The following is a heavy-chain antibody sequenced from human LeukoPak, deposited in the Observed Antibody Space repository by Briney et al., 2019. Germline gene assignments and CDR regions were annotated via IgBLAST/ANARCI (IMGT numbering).Heavy chain of an antibody. J-gene: IGHJ3*02. Sequence: PSETLSLTCSVSGGSIIGHCWSWIRQPPGKGLEWLGYIYHSGSTKYNPSLESRVTISVDTSKNQFSLKVSSVTAADTAMYHCARHISGSVAFDIWGQGTMVTVSS. CDR1: GGSIIGHC. V-gene: IGHV4-59*08. CDR3: ARHISGSVAFDI. CDR2: IYHSGST. D-gene: IGHD1-20*01.